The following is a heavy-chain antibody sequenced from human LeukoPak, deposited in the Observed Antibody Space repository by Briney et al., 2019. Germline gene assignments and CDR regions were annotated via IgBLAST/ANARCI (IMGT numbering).Heavy chain of an antibody. D-gene: IGHD3-22*01. CDR1: GYTFTSYY. CDR3: ARGRGGFCDSSGYYNFDY. Sequence: ASVKVSCKASGYTFTSYYMHWVRQAPGQGLEWMGIINPSGGSTNYAQKFQGRVTMTRDTSTSTVYMELSSLRSEDTAVYYCARGRGGFCDSSGYYNFDYWGQGTLVTVSS. J-gene: IGHJ4*02. V-gene: IGHV1-46*01. CDR2: INPSGGST.